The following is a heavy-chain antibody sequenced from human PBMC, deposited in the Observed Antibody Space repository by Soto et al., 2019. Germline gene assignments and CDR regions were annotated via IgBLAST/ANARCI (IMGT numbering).Heavy chain of an antibody. D-gene: IGHD5-18*01. V-gene: IGHV4-39*01. Sequence: SETLSLTCTVSGCSISSSSYYWGWIRQPPGKGLEWVGSIYYSGSTYYNSSLKSRVTISVDTSQNQFSLKLSSVTAADTAVYYCTRQGNSSGFRRPIRQFDYWGQGTLVTVSS. J-gene: IGHJ4*02. CDR3: TRQGNSSGFRRPIRQFDY. CDR2: IYYSGST. CDR1: GCSISSSSYY.